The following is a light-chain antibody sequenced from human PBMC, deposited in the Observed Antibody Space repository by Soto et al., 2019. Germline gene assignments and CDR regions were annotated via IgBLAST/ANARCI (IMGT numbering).Light chain of an antibody. CDR3: QQYESLHLT. CDR1: QDINKN. Sequence: DIHMTQSPSSLSASVGDRVTITCPASQDINKNLIWYQQKPGKAPKLLIYDASDLETGVPSRFSGSGSGTGFTFTISSLQPEDFATYYCQQYESLHLTFGQGTRREIK. CDR2: DAS. J-gene: IGKJ5*01. V-gene: IGKV1-33*01.